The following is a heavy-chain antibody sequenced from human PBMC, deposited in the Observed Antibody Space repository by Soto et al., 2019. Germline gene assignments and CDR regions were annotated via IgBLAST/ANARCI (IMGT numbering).Heavy chain of an antibody. D-gene: IGHD5-12*01. CDR2: MNPNSGNT. J-gene: IGHJ6*02. V-gene: IGHV1-8*01. CDR3: VRMGFSGGGYLSYYYYGMDI. Sequence: ASVKVSCKASGYTFTSYDINWVRQATGQGLEWMGWMNPNSGNTDYAQKFQGRVTMTRNTSISTAYMELSSLRSEDTAMYYCVRMGFSGGGYLSYYYYGMDIWGQGTTVTVSS. CDR1: GYTFTSYD.